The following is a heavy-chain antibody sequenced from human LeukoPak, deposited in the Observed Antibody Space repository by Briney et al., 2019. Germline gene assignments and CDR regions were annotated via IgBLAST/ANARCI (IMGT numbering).Heavy chain of an antibody. D-gene: IGHD3-10*01. CDR2: IYYSGST. Sequence: PSETLSLTCTVSGGSISSGGYYWSWIRQHPGKGLEWIGYIYYSGSTYYNPSLKSRVTISVDTSKNQFSLKLSSVTAADTAIYYCARGVVRGKNWFDPWGQGTLVTVSS. V-gene: IGHV4-31*03. CDR3: ARGVVRGKNWFDP. CDR1: GGSISSGGYY. J-gene: IGHJ5*02.